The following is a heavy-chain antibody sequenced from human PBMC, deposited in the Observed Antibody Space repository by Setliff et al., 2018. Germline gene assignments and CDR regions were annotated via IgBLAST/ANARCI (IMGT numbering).Heavy chain of an antibody. CDR1: GYFFSRHW. Sequence: GESLKISCKGSGYFFSRHWIGWVRQMPGKGLEWIGFIYPGDSDTKYSPSFQGQVTISADKSTNTAYLQWSTLKASDTAMYYCGRSPGLIPTVMEDWGQGTLVTVSS. D-gene: IGHD4-17*01. J-gene: IGHJ4*02. V-gene: IGHV5-51*01. CDR3: GRSPGLIPTVMED. CDR2: IYPGDSDT.